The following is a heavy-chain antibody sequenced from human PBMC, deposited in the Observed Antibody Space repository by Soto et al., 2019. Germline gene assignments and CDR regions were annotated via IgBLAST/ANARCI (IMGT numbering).Heavy chain of an antibody. CDR3: ARRVGYSSSFYYYGMDV. CDR2: IYPGDSDT. J-gene: IGHJ6*02. D-gene: IGHD6-6*01. CDR1: GYSFTSYW. Sequence: GESLKISCKGSGYSFTSYWIGWVRQMPGKGLEWMGIIYPGDSDTRYSPSFQGQVTISADKSISTAYLQWSSLKASDTAMYYCARRVGYSSSFYYYGMDVWGQGTTVTFSS. V-gene: IGHV5-51*01.